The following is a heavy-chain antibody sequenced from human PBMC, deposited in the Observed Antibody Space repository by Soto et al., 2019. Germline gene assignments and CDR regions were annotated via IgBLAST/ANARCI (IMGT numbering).Heavy chain of an antibody. D-gene: IGHD2-15*01. CDR1: GCTFSSYS. CDR3: ATLVVEARVKGGSPPRIDP. V-gene: IGHV3-21*01. Sequence: PGGSLRLSCAASGCTFSSYSMNWVRQAPGKGLEWVSSISSSSSYIYYADSVKGRFTISRDNAKNSLYLQMNSLRAEDTAVYYCATLVVEARVKGGSPPRIDPWGQGTLVTVSS. CDR2: ISSSSSYI. J-gene: IGHJ5*02.